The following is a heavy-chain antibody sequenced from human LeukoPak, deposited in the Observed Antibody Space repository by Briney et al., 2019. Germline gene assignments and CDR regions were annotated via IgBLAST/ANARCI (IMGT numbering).Heavy chain of an antibody. D-gene: IGHD6-13*01. CDR2: IYYSGST. CDR3: ARLRDIAGGSY. V-gene: IGHV4-39*01. J-gene: IGHJ4*02. CDR1: GGSISSSSYS. Sequence: SETLSLTCTVSGGSISSSSYSWGWIRQPPGKGLEWIGSIYYSGSTYYNPSLKSRVTISVDTSKNEFSLKLSSVTAADTAVYYCARLRDIAGGSYWGQGTLVTVSS.